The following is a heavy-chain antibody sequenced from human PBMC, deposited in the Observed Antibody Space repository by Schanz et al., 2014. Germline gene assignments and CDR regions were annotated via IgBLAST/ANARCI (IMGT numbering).Heavy chain of an antibody. CDR3: ARIGGSVFDY. J-gene: IGHJ4*02. V-gene: IGHV3-30*04. CDR1: GFTFSSYS. D-gene: IGHD3-10*01. Sequence: QVQLVESGGGVVQPGKSLRLSCAASGFTFSSYSMHWVRQVPGKGLEWDSAILGLASTTYYADSVKGRFTISRDNSKNLLYLQMNSLRAEDTAVYYCARIGGSVFDYWAQGTLVTVSS. CDR2: ILGLASTT.